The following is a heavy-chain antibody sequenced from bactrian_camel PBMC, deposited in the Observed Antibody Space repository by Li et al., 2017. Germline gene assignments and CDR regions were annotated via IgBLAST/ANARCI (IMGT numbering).Heavy chain of an antibody. J-gene: IGHJ4*01. V-gene: IGHV3S1*01. CDR2: IYTGGGST. Sequence: HVQLVESGGGSVQAGGSLRLSCSVSGDTSNSACMAWFRGAPGKEREGVAAIYTGGGSTHYADSVKGRFTISQDNTKNTVFLQMNSLKSEDTAQYYCAVTMGWVLRYNYWGQGTQVTVS. D-gene: IGHD5*01. CDR3: AVTMGWVLRYNY. CDR1: GDTSNSAC.